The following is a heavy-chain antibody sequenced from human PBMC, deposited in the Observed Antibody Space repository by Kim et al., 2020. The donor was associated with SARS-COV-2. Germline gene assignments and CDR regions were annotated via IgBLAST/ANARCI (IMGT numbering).Heavy chain of an antibody. CDR1: GGSISSSSYY. CDR3: ARQRGGWEDIVVVPAAIPLSDY. CDR2: IYYSGST. V-gene: IGHV4-39*01. Sequence: SETLSLTCTVSGGSISSSSYYWGWIRQPPWKGLEWIGSIYYSGSTYYNPSLKSRVTISVDTSKNQFSLKLSSVTAADTAVYYCARQRGGWEDIVVVPAAIPLSDYWGQGTLVTVSS. D-gene: IGHD2-2*01. J-gene: IGHJ4*02.